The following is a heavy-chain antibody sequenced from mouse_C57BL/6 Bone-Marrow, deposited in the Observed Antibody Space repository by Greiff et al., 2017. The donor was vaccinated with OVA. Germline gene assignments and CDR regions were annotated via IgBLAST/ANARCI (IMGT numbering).Heavy chain of an antibody. Sequence: EVQRVESGGDLVKPGWSLKLSCAASGFTFSSYGMSWVRQTPDKRLEWVATISSGGSYTYYPDSVKGRFTISRDNAKNTLYLQMSSLKSEDTAMYYCARQAITTVVAPFAYWGQGTLVTVSA. CDR2: ISSGGSYT. J-gene: IGHJ3*01. CDR3: ARQAITTVVAPFAY. D-gene: IGHD1-1*01. CDR1: GFTFSSYG. V-gene: IGHV5-6*01.